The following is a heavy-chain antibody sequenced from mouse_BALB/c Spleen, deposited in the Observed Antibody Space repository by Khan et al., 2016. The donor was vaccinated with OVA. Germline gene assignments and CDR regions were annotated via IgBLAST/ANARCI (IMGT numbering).Heavy chain of an antibody. V-gene: IGHV1-5*01. D-gene: IGHD2-4*01. CDR2: IYPGISDT. Sequence: VQLKQSGTVLAGPGASVKMSCTASGYSFTSYWMHWITQRPGQGQEWIGAIYPGISDTRYNQKFKGKAKLTAVTSASTAYLELSSLTNEDSAVYYCTRSYDSYYFDYWGQGTTLTVSS. CDR1: GYSFTSYW. J-gene: IGHJ2*01. CDR3: TRSYDSYYFDY.